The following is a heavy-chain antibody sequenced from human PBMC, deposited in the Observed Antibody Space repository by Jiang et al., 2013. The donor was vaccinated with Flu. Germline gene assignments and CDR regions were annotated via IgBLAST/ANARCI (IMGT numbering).Heavy chain of an antibody. J-gene: IGHJ6*02. CDR3: ARVYGAGIYYYFAMDV. Sequence: IDWDDDKYYNTSLKTRLTISKDTTKNQVVLTMTNMDPVDTATYYCARVYGAGIYYYFAMDVWGQGTTVTVSS. D-gene: IGHD1-1*01. V-gene: IGHV2-70*13. CDR2: IDWDDDK.